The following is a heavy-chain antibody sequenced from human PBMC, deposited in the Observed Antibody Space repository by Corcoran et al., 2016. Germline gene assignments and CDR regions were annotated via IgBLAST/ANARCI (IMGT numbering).Heavy chain of an antibody. J-gene: IGHJ5*02. CDR1: GYAFSNYW. V-gene: IGHV5-51*01. CDR3: ARPVAGISGTGGWFDP. Sequence: EVQLVQSGAEVKKPGDSLRISCKGSGYAFSNYWIGWVRQMPGKGLEWMGMIHPGDSDTRYSPSFRGQVTISVDKSISTASLQWDSLKASDTAMYYCARPVAGISGTGGWFDPWGQGTPVTVSS. CDR2: IHPGDSDT. D-gene: IGHD1-20*01.